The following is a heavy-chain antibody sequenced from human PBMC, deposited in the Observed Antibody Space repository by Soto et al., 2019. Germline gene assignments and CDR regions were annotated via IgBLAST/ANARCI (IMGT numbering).Heavy chain of an antibody. V-gene: IGHV1-18*01. CDR3: ARGVPVEMATIYYFDY. CDR2: ISAYNGNT. D-gene: IGHD5-12*01. J-gene: IGHJ4*02. CDR1: GYTFTSYG. Sequence: ASVKVSCKASGYTFTSYGISWVRQAPGQGLEWMRWISAYNGNTNYAQRLQGRVTMTTDTSTSTAYMELRSLRSDDTAVYYCARGVPVEMATIYYFDYWGQGTLVTVSS.